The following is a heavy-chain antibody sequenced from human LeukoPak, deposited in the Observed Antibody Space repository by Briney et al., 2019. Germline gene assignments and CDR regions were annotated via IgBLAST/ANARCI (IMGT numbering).Heavy chain of an antibody. D-gene: IGHD3-22*01. CDR2: INWNGGRT. CDR1: GFTFSSYV. CDR3: ARNFGGGDSSGPYY. V-gene: IGHV3-20*04. J-gene: IGHJ4*02. Sequence: RTGGSLRLSCAASGFTFSSYVMSWVRQAPGKGLEWVSGINWNGGRTGYADSMKGRFIISRDNAKNSLYLQVNSLRAEDTALYYCARNFGGGDSSGPYYWGQGTLVTVSS.